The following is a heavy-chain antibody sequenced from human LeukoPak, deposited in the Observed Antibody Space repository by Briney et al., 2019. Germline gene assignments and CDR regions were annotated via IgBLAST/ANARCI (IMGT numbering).Heavy chain of an antibody. Sequence: SETLSLTCTVSGGSISIYYWSWIRQPPGKGLEWIGYIYYSGSTNYNPSLKSRVTISVDTSKNQFSLKLSSVTAADTAVYYCARGDYDYAWGSYRPSESQYFDYWGQGTLVTVSS. D-gene: IGHD3-16*02. CDR3: ARGDYDYAWGSYRPSESQYFDY. CDR1: GGSISIYY. J-gene: IGHJ4*02. CDR2: IYYSGST. V-gene: IGHV4-59*01.